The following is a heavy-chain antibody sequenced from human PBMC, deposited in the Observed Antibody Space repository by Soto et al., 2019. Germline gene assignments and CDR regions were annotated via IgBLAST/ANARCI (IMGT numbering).Heavy chain of an antibody. CDR2: IIPIFGTA. J-gene: IGHJ6*02. V-gene: IGHV1-69*12. CDR3: ARGATYCGMDV. Sequence: QVQLVQSGAEVKKPGSSVKVSCKASVGTFSSYAISWVRQAPGQGLEWMGGIIPIFGTANYAQKFQGRVTITADESTSTAYRELSSLSSEDTAVYYCARGATYCGMDVWGQGTTVTVSS. CDR1: VGTFSSYA. D-gene: IGHD1-26*01.